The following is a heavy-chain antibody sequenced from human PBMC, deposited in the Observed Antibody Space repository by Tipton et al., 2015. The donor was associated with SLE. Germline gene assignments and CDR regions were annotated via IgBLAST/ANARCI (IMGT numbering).Heavy chain of an antibody. V-gene: IGHV4-34*01. Sequence: TLSLTCAVYGGSFSAYYWSWIRQPPGKGLEWIGEINHSGSTSYNPSLKSRVTISVDTSKNQFSLKLNSVTAADTAVYYCARGYSPTAFDIWGQGTMVTVSS. D-gene: IGHD6-13*01. CDR2: INHSGST. J-gene: IGHJ3*02. CDR1: GGSFSAYY. CDR3: ARGYSPTAFDI.